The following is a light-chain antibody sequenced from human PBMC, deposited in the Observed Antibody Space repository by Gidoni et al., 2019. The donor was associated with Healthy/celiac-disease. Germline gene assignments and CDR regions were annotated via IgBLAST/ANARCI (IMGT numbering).Light chain of an antibody. CDR2: QDS. CDR1: KLGDKY. V-gene: IGLV3-1*01. J-gene: IGLJ2*01. CDR3: QAWDSNRGV. Sequence: YELTQPPSVSVSPGQTASITCSGDKLGDKYACWYQQKPGQSPVLVIYQDSKRPSGIPERFSGSNSGNTATLTISGTQSMDEADYYCQAWDSNRGVFGGGTKLTVL.